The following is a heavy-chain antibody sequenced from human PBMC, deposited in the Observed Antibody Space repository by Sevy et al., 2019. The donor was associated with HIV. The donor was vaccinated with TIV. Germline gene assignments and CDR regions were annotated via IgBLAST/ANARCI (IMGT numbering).Heavy chain of an antibody. CDR2: ISAYTGNT. Sequence: ASVKVSCKASGYTFSSYGISWVRQAPGQGLEWMGWISAYTGNTNYAQKYQGRVTMTTDTSTTTAYLELRNLISADTAVYFFARDKPHAGVIVRRAMWGGIDYWGQGTLVTVSS. V-gene: IGHV1-18*01. D-gene: IGHD2-2*01. CDR3: ARDKPHAGVIVRRAMWGGIDY. CDR1: GYTFSSYG. J-gene: IGHJ4*02.